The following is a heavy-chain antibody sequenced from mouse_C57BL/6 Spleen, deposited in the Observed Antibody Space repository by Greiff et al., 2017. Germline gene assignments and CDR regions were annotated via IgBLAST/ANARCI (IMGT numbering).Heavy chain of an antibody. Sequence: QVQLQQPGAELVKPGASVKLSCKASGYTFTSYWMQWVNQRPGQGLEWIGEIDPSDSYTNYNQKFKGKATLTVDTSSSTAYMQLSSLTSEDSAVYYCARRGYYFDVWGTGTTVTVSS. J-gene: IGHJ1*03. CDR3: ARRGYYFDV. CDR2: IDPSDSYT. D-gene: IGHD2-2*01. CDR1: GYTFTSYW. V-gene: IGHV1-50*01.